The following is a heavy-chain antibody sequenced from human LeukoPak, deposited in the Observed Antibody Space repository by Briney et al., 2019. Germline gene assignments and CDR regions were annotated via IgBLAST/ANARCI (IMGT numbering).Heavy chain of an antibody. Sequence: GGALRLSCAPSGFTFSKYWMLWVRQAPGKGLESVSRINTDGTVTTYADSVKGRFTVSRDNADNTMFLQINSVRDEDTAVYHCATNQWLAPPPHPWPQRPPVPVSS. CDR1: GFTFSKYW. CDR2: INTDGTVT. CDR3: ATNQWLAPPPHP. V-gene: IGHV3-74*01. J-gene: IGHJ5*02. D-gene: IGHD1-14*01.